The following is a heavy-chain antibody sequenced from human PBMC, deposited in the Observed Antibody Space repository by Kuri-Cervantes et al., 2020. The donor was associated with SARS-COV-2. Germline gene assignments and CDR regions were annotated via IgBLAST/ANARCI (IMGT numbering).Heavy chain of an antibody. J-gene: IGHJ6*02. D-gene: IGHD3-10*01. V-gene: IGHV3-30*18. CDR2: ISYDGSNK. CDR3: AKNMVRGVTTDV. Sequence: GGSLRLSCAASGFTFSSYGMHWVRQAPGKGLEWVAVISYDGSNKYYADSVKGRFTISRDNSKNTLYLQMNSLRAEDTAVYYCAKNMVRGVTTDVWGQGTTVTVSS. CDR1: GFTFSSYG.